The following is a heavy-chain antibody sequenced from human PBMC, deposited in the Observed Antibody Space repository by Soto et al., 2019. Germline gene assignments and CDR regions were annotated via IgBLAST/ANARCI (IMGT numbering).Heavy chain of an antibody. Sequence: ASVKVSCKASGYTFTSYAMHWVRQAPGQRLEWMGWINAGNGKTKYSQKFQGRVTITKDTSTDTAYMELSSLRSEDTAVYYCAVHGSGSMDNWFDPWGQGTLVTVSS. J-gene: IGHJ5*02. CDR3: AVHGSGSMDNWFDP. CDR1: GYTFTSYA. CDR2: INAGNGKT. D-gene: IGHD3-10*01. V-gene: IGHV1-3*01.